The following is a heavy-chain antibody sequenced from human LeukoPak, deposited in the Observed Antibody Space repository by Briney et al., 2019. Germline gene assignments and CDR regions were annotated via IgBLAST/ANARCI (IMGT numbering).Heavy chain of an antibody. D-gene: IGHD3-22*01. CDR3: ARDRARTYYYDSSGYYVGSAFDI. Sequence: PGGSLRLSCAASGFTFSSYSMNWVRHAPGKGLEWVSSISSSSSYIYYADSVKGRFTISRDNAKNSLYLQMNSLRAEDTAVYYCARDRARTYYYDSSGYYVGSAFDIWGQGTMVTVSS. CDR2: ISSSSSYI. CDR1: GFTFSSYS. V-gene: IGHV3-21*01. J-gene: IGHJ3*02.